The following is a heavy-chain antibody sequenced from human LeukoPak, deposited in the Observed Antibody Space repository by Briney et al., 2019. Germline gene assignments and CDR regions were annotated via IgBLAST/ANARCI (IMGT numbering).Heavy chain of an antibody. D-gene: IGHD3-22*01. CDR3: AKGNFGGYDSSRYFGY. J-gene: IGHJ4*02. CDR1: GFTFSSYG. V-gene: IGHV3-30*18. CDR2: ISYDGSNK. Sequence: GRSLRLSCAASGFTFSSYGMHWVRQAPGKGLEWVAVISYDGSNKYYADSVKGRFTISRDNSKNTLYLQMNSLRAEDTAVYYCAKGNFGGYDSSRYFGYWGQGTLVTVSS.